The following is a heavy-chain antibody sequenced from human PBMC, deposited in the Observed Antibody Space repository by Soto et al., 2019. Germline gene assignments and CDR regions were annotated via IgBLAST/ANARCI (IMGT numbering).Heavy chain of an antibody. D-gene: IGHD2-15*01. Sequence: PGGSLRLSCAASGFTFSSYSMNWVRQAPGKGLEWVSSISSSSSYIYYADSVKGRFTISRDNAKNSLYLQMNSLRAEDTAVYYCARERERGYCSGGSCGYFDYWGQGTLVTVSS. CDR1: GFTFSSYS. CDR2: ISSSSSYI. J-gene: IGHJ4*02. V-gene: IGHV3-21*01. CDR3: ARERERGYCSGGSCGYFDY.